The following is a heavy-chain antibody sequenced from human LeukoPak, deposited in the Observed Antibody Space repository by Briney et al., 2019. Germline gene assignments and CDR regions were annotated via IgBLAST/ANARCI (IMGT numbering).Heavy chain of an antibody. J-gene: IGHJ5*02. CDR3: ARDAFLIPCNWFDP. CDR2: IWYDGSNK. D-gene: IGHD2/OR15-2a*01. Sequence: PGGSLRLSCAASGFTFSSYGMHWVRQAPGKGLEWVAVIWYDGSNKYYADSVKGRFTISRDNSKNTLYLQMNSLRAEDTAVYYCARDAFLIPCNWFDPWGQGTLVTVSS. V-gene: IGHV3-33*01. CDR1: GFTFSSYG.